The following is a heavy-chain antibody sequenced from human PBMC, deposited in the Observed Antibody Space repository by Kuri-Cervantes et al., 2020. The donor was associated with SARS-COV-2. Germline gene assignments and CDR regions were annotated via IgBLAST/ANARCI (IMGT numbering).Heavy chain of an antibody. V-gene: IGHV4-61*02. CDR3: ARHSSLVGDLDY. CDR1: GGSISSGSYY. D-gene: IGHD3-16*01. CDR2: IYTSGST. J-gene: IGHJ4*02. Sequence: LRLSCTVSGGSISSGSYYWSWIRQPAGKGLEWIGRIYTSGSTYYNPSLKSRVTISVDTSKNQFSLKLSSVTAADTAVYYCARHSSLVGDLDYWGQGTLVTVSS.